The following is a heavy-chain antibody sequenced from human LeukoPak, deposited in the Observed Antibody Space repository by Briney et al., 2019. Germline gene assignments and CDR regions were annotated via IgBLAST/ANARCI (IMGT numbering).Heavy chain of an antibody. CDR3: ARRAGEYSHPYDY. CDR1: GGSISTYY. Sequence: SETLSLTCTVSGGSISTYYWSWIRQPPGKGLEWIGYIYHSGSTNYNPSLKSLVTISVDTSKNQFSLKLSSVTAADTAVYYCARRAGEYSHPYDYWGQGTLVTVSS. D-gene: IGHD4-17*01. CDR2: IYHSGST. J-gene: IGHJ4*02. V-gene: IGHV4-59*01.